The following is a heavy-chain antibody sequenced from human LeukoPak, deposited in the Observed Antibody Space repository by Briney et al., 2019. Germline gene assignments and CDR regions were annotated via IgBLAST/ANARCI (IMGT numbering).Heavy chain of an antibody. D-gene: IGHD4-17*01. Sequence: GGSLRLSCAASGFTFSSYDMSWVRQAPGKGLEWVSAISGSGGSTYYADSVKGRFTISRDNSKHTLYLQMKSLRAEDTAVYYCAKGVEYGAYYFDYWGQGTLVFVSS. J-gene: IGHJ4*02. CDR3: AKGVEYGAYYFDY. CDR2: ISGSGGST. V-gene: IGHV3-23*01. CDR1: GFTFSSYD.